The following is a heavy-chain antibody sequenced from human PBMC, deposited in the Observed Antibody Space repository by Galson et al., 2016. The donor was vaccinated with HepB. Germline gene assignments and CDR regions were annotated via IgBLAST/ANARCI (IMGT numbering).Heavy chain of an antibody. D-gene: IGHD3-16*01. CDR2: INQDGSEK. CDR3: ARDDHYGVYFDH. J-gene: IGHJ4*02. V-gene: IGHV3-7*01. Sequence: LRLSCAASGFTFNFYLMSWVRQAPGKGLEWVANINQDGSEKSYMDSVKGRFTISRDNAKNSLYLQMNSLRAGDTAVYYCARDDHYGVYFDHWGQGTLVTVSS. CDR1: GFTFNFYL.